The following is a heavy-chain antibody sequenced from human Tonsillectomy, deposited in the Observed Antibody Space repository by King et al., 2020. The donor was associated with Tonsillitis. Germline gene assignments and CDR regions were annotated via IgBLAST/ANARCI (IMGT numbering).Heavy chain of an antibody. V-gene: IGHV4-59*01. CDR3: ARDKKPWPPPVGWFDP. CDR1: GGSISSYY. Sequence: VQLQESGPGLVKPSETLSLTCTVSGGSISSYYWSWIRQPPGKGLEWIGYIYYSGSTNYNPSLKSRVTISVDTSKNQFSLKLSSVTAADTAVYYCARDKKPWPPPVGWFDPWGQGTLVTVSS. J-gene: IGHJ5*02. D-gene: IGHD6-19*01. CDR2: IYYSGST.